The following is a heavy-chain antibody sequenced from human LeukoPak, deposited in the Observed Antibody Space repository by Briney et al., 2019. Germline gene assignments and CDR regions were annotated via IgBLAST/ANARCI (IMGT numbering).Heavy chain of an antibody. CDR1: GGSISSGSYY. V-gene: IGHV4-61*02. Sequence: PSETLSLTCTVSGGSISSGSYYWSWIRQPAGKGLGGIGRIYTSGSTNYNPSLKSRVTISVDTSKNQFSLKLSSVTAADTAVYYCARGDLAAAGYFDYWGQGTLVTVSS. CDR2: IYTSGST. J-gene: IGHJ4*02. CDR3: ARGDLAAAGYFDY. D-gene: IGHD6-13*01.